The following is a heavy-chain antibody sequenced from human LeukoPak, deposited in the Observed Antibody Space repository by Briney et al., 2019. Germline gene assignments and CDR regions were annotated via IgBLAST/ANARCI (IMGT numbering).Heavy chain of an antibody. D-gene: IGHD1-1*01. CDR2: INSDGSST. CDR3: ARNLGTHFDY. V-gene: IGHV3-74*01. Sequence: GGSLRLSCAASGFTFSSYWMHWVRQAPGKGLAWVSRINSDGSSTSYADSVKGRFTISRDNAKNTLYLQMNSLRAEDTAVYYCARNLGTHFDYWGQGTLVTVSS. CDR1: GFTFSSYW. J-gene: IGHJ4*02.